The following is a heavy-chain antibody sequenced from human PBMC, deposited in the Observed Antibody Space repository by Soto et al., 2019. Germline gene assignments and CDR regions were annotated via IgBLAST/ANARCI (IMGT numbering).Heavy chain of an antibody. CDR2: IYPGDSDT. D-gene: IGHD3-22*01. J-gene: IGHJ4*02. CDR1: GYSFTSYW. V-gene: IGHV5-51*01. Sequence: PGESLKISCKGSGYSFTSYWIGWVRQMPGKGLEWMGIIYPGDSDTRYSPSFQGQVTISADKSISTAYLQWSSLKASDTAMHYCARHGYYNYDSSGYCFDYWGQGTLVTVSS. CDR3: ARHGYYNYDSSGYCFDY.